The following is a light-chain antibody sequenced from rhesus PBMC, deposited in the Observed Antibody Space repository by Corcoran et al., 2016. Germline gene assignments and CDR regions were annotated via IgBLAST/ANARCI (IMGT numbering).Light chain of an antibody. CDR2: SAS. CDR3: QQVKNYLSLT. Sequence: DIQMTQSPSSLSASVGDRVTIPCRASQSIRNYLTWYQQEPGKAHKLLIYSASSLQSGVPSRFSGSGSWTEFTLTSSSLQTEDVATYYCQQVKNYLSLTFGGGTKVEIK. V-gene: IGKV1-41*01. J-gene: IGKJ4*01. CDR1: QSIRNY.